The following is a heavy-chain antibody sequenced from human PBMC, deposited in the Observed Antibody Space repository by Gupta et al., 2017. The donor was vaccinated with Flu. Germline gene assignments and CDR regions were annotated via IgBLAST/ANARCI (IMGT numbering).Heavy chain of an antibody. V-gene: IGHV1-69*02. CDR3: ARGDYSNSIGDPDYNSFDA. J-gene: IGHJ5*02. CDR1: GGTFSRNT. D-gene: IGHD4-4*01. CDR2: FIPFFGIP. Sequence: QVQLVQSGAEVKKPGSSVKVSCKASGGTFSRNTISWVRQAPGQGLEWMGRFIPFFGIPNYAQKFKGRVTISADNPPSTAYMELSSLTSEDTAVYYCARGDYSNSIGDPDYNSFDAWGQGTRVTVSS.